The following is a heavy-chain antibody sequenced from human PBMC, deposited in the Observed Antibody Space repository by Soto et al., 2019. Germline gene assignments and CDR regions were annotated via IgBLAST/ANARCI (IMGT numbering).Heavy chain of an antibody. CDR1: GFTFSSYS. V-gene: IGHV3-48*02. Sequence: PGGSLRLSCAASGFTFSSYSMNWVRQAPGKGLEWVSYISSSSSTIYYADSVKGRFTISRDNAKNSLYLQMNSLRDEDMAVYYCARDGYCVSSSCFFLPDVWGQGTTVTVS. J-gene: IGHJ6*02. CDR3: ARDGYCVSSSCFFLPDV. D-gene: IGHD2-2*03. CDR2: ISSSSSTI.